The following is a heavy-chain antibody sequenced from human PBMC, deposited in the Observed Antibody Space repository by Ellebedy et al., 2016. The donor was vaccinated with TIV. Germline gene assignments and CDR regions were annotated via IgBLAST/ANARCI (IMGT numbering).Heavy chain of an antibody. CDR1: GYTLTELS. CDR3: ARDRYVMATIHDVFDI. CDR2: FDPEDGET. Sequence: ASVKVSCKVSGYTLTELSMHWVRQAPGKGLEWMGGFDPEDGETIYAQKFQGRVTMTEDTSTDTAYMELSSLRSEDTAVYYCARDRYVMATIHDVFDIWGQGTLVTVSS. J-gene: IGHJ3*02. V-gene: IGHV1-24*01. D-gene: IGHD5-24*01.